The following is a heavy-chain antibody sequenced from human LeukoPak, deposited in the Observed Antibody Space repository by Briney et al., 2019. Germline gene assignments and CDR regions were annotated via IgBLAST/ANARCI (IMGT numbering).Heavy chain of an antibody. CDR3: AREGENWGNAFDI. CDR2: IYYSGST. V-gene: IGHV4-59*01. D-gene: IGHD7-27*01. J-gene: IGHJ3*02. Sequence: SETLSLTCTVSGGSISSYYWSWIRQPPGKGLEWIGYIYYSGSTNYNPSLKSRVTISVDTSKNQFSLKLSSVTAADTAVYYCAREGENWGNAFDIWGQGTMVTVSS. CDR1: GGSISSYY.